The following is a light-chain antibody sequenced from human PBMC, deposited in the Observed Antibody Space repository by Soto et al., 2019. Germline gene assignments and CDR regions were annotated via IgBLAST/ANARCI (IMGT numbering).Light chain of an antibody. CDR1: SSNIGNNY. V-gene: IGLV1-51*02. Sequence: QSVLTQPPSVSAAPGQKGTISCSGSSSNIGNNYVSWYQQVPGTAPKLLIYENNKRPSGIPDRFSGSKSGTSATLGITGLQTGDEADYYCGTWDSSLSAGVFGGGTKVTVL. CDR2: ENN. CDR3: GTWDSSLSAGV. J-gene: IGLJ2*01.